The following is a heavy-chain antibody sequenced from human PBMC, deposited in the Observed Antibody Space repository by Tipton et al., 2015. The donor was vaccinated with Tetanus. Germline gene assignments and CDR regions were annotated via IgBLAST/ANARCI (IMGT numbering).Heavy chain of an antibody. CDR3: ARDIAIVRARDWYFDV. CDR2: IWYDGSNK. J-gene: IGHJ2*01. V-gene: IGHV3-33*08. Sequence: GLVKPSETLSLTCAVSGGSFSGNYWSWIRQPPGKGLEWVALIWYDGSNKNYADSVKGRFTISRDNSKNTLYLQMNSLSAEDTAVYYCARDIAIVRARDWYFDVWGRGTLVTVSS. D-gene: IGHD2/OR15-2a*01. CDR1: GGSFSGNY.